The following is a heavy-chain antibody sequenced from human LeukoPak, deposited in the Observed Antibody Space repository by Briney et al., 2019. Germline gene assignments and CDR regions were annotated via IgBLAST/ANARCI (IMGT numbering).Heavy chain of an antibody. Sequence: SETLSLTCSVSGGSMSSYHWSWIRQPPGKGLEWLGYIYYSGSATYNPYLKSRLSISVGACKNQFSLKVGSVTAADTAVYYCARRGTGWYNFDSWGQGTLVTDCS. CDR2: IYYSGSA. V-gene: IGHV4-59*08. J-gene: IGHJ4*02. D-gene: IGHD6-19*01. CDR1: GGSMSSYH. CDR3: ARRGTGWYNFDS.